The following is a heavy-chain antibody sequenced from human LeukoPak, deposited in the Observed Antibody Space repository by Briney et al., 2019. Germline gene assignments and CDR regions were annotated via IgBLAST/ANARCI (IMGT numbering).Heavy chain of an antibody. V-gene: IGHV3-74*01. CDR2: INSDGSST. Sequence: GGSLRLSCAASGFTFSNYWMHWVRQAPGKGLVWVSRINSDGSSTSYADSVKGRFTISRDNSKNTLYLQMNSLRAEDTAVYYCARQGHQLVRGAFYIWGQGTMVTVSS. D-gene: IGHD6-13*01. CDR3: ARQGHQLVRGAFYI. CDR1: GFTFSNYW. J-gene: IGHJ3*02.